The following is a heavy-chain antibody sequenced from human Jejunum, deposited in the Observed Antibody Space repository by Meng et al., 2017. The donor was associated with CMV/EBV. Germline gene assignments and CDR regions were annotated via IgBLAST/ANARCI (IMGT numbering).Heavy chain of an antibody. CDR1: GYTFTNYG. J-gene: IGHJ4*02. D-gene: IGHD1-26*01. V-gene: IGHV1-18*01. CDR2: ISAYNGNT. Sequence: QGQLVQSVGEVKEPGTSLKVSCKASGYTFTNYGITWVRQAPGQGLEWMGWISAYNGNTNYAQTLQGRVTMTTDTSTSTAYMELRSLRSDDTAVYYCARVEVGITSGDYWGQGTLVTVSS. CDR3: ARVEVGITSGDY.